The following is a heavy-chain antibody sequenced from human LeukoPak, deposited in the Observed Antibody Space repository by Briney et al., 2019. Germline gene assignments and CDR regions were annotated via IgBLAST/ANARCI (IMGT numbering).Heavy chain of an antibody. D-gene: IGHD4-17*01. CDR2: IKQDGSEK. CDR3: ARGLYGHRSDAFDI. CDR1: GFTFSSYW. J-gene: IGHJ3*02. V-gene: IGHV3-7*01. Sequence: PGGSLRLSCAASGFTFSSYWMSWVRQAPGKGLEWVANIKQDGSEKYYVDSVKGRFTISRDNAKNSLYLQMNSLRAEDTAVYYCARGLYGHRSDAFDIWGQGTMVTVSS.